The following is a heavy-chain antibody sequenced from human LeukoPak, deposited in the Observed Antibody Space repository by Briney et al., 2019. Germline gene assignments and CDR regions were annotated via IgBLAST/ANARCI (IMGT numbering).Heavy chain of an antibody. Sequence: GGSLRLSCAASGFMFSSNWMSWVRLAPGKGLEWVANIKEDGTETYYVDSVKGRFTISRDNAKNSLYLQMNSLTVEDTAVYYCAKEGRSLQTYWGQGTLVTVSS. CDR1: GFMFSSNW. J-gene: IGHJ4*02. V-gene: IGHV3-7*03. D-gene: IGHD5-24*01. CDR2: IKEDGTET. CDR3: AKEGRSLQTY.